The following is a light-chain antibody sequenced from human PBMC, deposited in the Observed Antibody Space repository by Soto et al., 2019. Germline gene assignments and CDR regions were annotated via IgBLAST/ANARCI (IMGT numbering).Light chain of an antibody. Sequence: EIVLTQSPDTLSLSPGERATLSCRASKSFSRSYLAWYQQKPGQPPRLLIYNASNRTTGIPARFSGSGSGTDFTLTISSLEPEDFAVYYCQQRGDWPPITFGQGTRLEIK. V-gene: IGKV3-11*01. CDR1: KSFSRSY. CDR2: NAS. J-gene: IGKJ5*01. CDR3: QQRGDWPPIT.